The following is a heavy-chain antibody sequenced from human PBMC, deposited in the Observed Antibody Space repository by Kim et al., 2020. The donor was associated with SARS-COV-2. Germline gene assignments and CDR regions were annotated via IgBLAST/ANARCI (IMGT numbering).Heavy chain of an antibody. CDR1: GFTFSSYS. D-gene: IGHD5-18*01. CDR3: ARDYRGRVTPDTFDY. J-gene: IGHJ4*02. Sequence: GGSLRLSCAASGFTFSSYSMNWVRQAPGKGLEWVSYISSSSSTIYYADSVKGRFTISRDNAKNSLYLQMNSLRDEDTAVYYCARDYRGRVTPDTFDYWGQGTLVTVSS. V-gene: IGHV3-48*02. CDR2: ISSSSSTI.